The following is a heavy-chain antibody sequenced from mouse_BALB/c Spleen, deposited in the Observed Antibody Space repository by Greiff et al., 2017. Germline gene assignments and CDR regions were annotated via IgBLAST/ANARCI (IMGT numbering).Heavy chain of an antibody. V-gene: IGHV1-14*01. CDR1: GYTFTSYV. Sequence: EVQLHQSGPELVKPGASVKMSCKASGYTFTSYVMHWVKQKPGQGLEWIGYINPYNDGTKYNEKFKGKATLTSDKSSSTAYMELSSLTSEDSAVYYCAPGTSLYAMDYWGQGTSVTVSS. CDR3: APGTSLYAMDY. CDR2: INPYNDGT. D-gene: IGHD4-1*01. J-gene: IGHJ4*01.